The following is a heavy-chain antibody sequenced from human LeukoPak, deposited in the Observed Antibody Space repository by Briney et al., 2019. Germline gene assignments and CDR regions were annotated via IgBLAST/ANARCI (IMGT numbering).Heavy chain of an antibody. CDR2: ISYDGSNK. CDR1: GFTFSSYA. Sequence: GGSLRLSCAASGFTFSSYAMHWVRQAPGKGLEWVAVISYDGSNKYYADPVKGRFTISRDNSKNTLYLQMNSLRAEDTAVYYCARPLRFLEWFQIDYWGQGTLVTVSS. CDR3: ARPLRFLEWFQIDY. D-gene: IGHD3-3*01. J-gene: IGHJ4*02. V-gene: IGHV3-30-3*01.